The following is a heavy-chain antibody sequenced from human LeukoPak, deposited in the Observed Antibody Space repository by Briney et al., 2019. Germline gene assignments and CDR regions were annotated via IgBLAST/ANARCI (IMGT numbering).Heavy chain of an antibody. CDR1: GYTFTGYY. CDR2: INPNSGGT. CDR3: ARGTWDYDILTGYSYYYYYMDV. D-gene: IGHD3-9*01. J-gene: IGHJ6*03. Sequence: ASVKVSCKASGYTFTGYYMHWVRQAPGQGLEWMGWINPNSGGTNYAQRFQGRVTMTRDTSISTAYMELSRLRSDDTAVYYCARGTWDYDILTGYSYYYYYMDVWGKGTTVTISS. V-gene: IGHV1-2*02.